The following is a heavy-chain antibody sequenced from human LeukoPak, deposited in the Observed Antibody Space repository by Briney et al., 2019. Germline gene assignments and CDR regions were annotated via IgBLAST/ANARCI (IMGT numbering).Heavy chain of an antibody. Sequence: PGGSLRLSCAAFGFTFSSYGMHWVRQAPGKGLEWVAVIWYDGSNKYYADSVKGRFTISRDNSKNTLYLKMNSLRAEDRAVYYCARGGRHYDSSGYSDYWGQGTLVTVSS. CDR1: GFTFSSYG. CDR3: ARGGRHYDSSGYSDY. V-gene: IGHV3-33*01. J-gene: IGHJ4*02. CDR2: IWYDGSNK. D-gene: IGHD3-22*01.